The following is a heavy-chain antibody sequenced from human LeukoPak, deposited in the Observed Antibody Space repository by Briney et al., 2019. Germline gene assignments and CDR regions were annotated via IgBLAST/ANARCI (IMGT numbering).Heavy chain of an antibody. Sequence: PGGSLRLSCAASGFTFSSYGMHWVRQAPGKELEWVAFIRYDGSNKYYADSVKGRFTISRDNSKNTLYLQMNSLRAEDTAVYYCANLRYDILTGYPEGGFNYWGQGTLVTVSS. CDR3: ANLRYDILTGYPEGGFNY. J-gene: IGHJ4*02. D-gene: IGHD3-9*01. V-gene: IGHV3-30*02. CDR2: IRYDGSNK. CDR1: GFTFSSYG.